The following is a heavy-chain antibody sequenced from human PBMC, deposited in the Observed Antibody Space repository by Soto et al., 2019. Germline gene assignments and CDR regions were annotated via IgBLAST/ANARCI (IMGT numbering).Heavy chain of an antibody. V-gene: IGHV3-30-3*01. J-gene: IGHJ6*02. CDR2: ISYDGSNK. D-gene: IGHD1-26*01. CDR1: GFTFSSYA. CDR3: ARDPAGNGMDV. Sequence: HPGGSLRLSCAASGFTFSSYAMHWVRQAPGKGLEWVAVISYDGSNKYYADSVKGRFTISRDNSKNTLYLQMNSLRAEDTAVYYCARDPAGNGMDVWGQGTTVTVSS.